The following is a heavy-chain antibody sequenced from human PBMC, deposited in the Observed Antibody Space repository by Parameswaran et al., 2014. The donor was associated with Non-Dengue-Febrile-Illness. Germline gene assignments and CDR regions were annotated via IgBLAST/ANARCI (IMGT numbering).Heavy chain of an antibody. CDR1: GFTFSSYG. J-gene: IGHJ4*02. CDR2: IWYDGSNK. CDR3: ARDVVPAAMGVAGYFDY. D-gene: IGHD2-2*01. V-gene: IGHV3-33*01. Sequence: GSLRLSCAASGFTFSSYGMHWVRQAPGKGLEWVAVIWYDGSNKYYADSVKGRFTISRDNSKNTLYLQMNSLRAEDTAVYYCARDVVPAAMGVAGYFDYWGQGTLVTVSS.